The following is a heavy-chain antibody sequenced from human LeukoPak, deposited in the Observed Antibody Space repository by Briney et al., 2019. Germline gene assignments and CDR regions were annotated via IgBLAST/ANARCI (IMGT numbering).Heavy chain of an antibody. CDR1: GGSFSGYY. CDR2: INHSGST. Sequence: SGTLSLTCAVYGGSFSGYYWSWIRQPPGKGLEWIGEINHSGSTNYNPSLKSRVTISVDTSKNQFSLKLSSVTAADTAVYYCARRTRTNNKKRAGAVNDYWGQGTLVTVSS. D-gene: IGHD1-26*01. V-gene: IGHV4-34*01. CDR3: ARRTRTNNKKRAGAVNDY. J-gene: IGHJ4*02.